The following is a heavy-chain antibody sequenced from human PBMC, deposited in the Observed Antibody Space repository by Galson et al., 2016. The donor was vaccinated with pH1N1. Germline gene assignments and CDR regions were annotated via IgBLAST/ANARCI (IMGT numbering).Heavy chain of an antibody. Sequence: TLSLTCTVSGGSISSGSYYWSWIRQPAGKGLEWIGYIYTSGSTSYNPSLKSRVTMSVDTSKNQVSLKLSSVTAADTAVYYCARGRIDSAGSGSYYSNYYYGMAVWGQGTTVTVSS. CDR3: ARGRIDSAGSGSYYSNYYYGMAV. CDR2: IYTSGST. V-gene: IGHV4-61*09. J-gene: IGHJ6*02. D-gene: IGHD3-10*01. CDR1: GGSISSGSYY.